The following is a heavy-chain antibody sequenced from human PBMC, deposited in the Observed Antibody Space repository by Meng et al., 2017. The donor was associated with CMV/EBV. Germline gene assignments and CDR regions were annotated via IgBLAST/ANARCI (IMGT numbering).Heavy chain of an antibody. CDR1: GFTFSSYA. CDR2: ISYDGSNK. CDR3: ARDGVVVGTTVTTLDYYYGMDV. V-gene: IGHV3-30*04. D-gene: IGHD4-17*01. Sequence: GESLKISCAASGFTFSSYAMHWVRQAPGKGLEWVAVISYDGSNKYYADSVKGRFTISRDNSKNTLYLQMNSLRAEDTAVYYCARDGVVVGTTVTTLDYYYGMDVWGQGTTVTVSS. J-gene: IGHJ6*02.